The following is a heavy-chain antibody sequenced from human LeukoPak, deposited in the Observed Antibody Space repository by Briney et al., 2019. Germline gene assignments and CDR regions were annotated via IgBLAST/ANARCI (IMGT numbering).Heavy chain of an antibody. J-gene: IGHJ5*02. Sequence: SGGSLRLSCAASGFTFSSYAMHWVRQAPGKGLEGVAVISYDGSNKYYADSVKGRFTISRDTSKSTLYLQLNSLRAEDTAVYYCARDHIPMVRENWFDPWGQGTLVTVSS. CDR1: GFTFSSYA. D-gene: IGHD3-10*01. CDR3: ARDHIPMVRENWFDP. CDR2: ISYDGSNK. V-gene: IGHV3-30-3*01.